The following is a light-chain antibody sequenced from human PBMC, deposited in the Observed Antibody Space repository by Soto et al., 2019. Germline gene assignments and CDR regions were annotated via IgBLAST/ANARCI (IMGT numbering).Light chain of an antibody. Sequence: DIQLTQSQSFRSASVGDRVTLTCRASQGISSYLAGYQQKPGKAPKILIYGASTLQSGVPSRLSGSRSGTEFTLTSSSLQPEDFATYYCQQLNTYPRTFGPGTKVDIK. J-gene: IGKJ3*01. V-gene: IGKV1-9*01. CDR1: QGISSY. CDR3: QQLNTYPRT. CDR2: GAS.